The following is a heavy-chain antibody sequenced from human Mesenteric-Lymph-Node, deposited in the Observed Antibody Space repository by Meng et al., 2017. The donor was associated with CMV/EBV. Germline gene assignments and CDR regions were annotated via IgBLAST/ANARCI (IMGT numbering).Heavy chain of an antibody. CDR2: IYNCGST. J-gene: IGHJ4*02. CDR3: AKDSREGYDFWSGYYFDY. D-gene: IGHD3/OR15-3a*01. V-gene: IGHV3-53*01. CDR1: GFIVCNNY. Sequence: GGSLRLSCAASGFIVCNNYMSGVRQAPGKGLEWVSIIYNCGSTYSADSVKGRFTISRDNSKNTQYLQMSSLRAEDTAIYYCAKDSREGYDFWSGYYFDYWGQGTLVTVSS.